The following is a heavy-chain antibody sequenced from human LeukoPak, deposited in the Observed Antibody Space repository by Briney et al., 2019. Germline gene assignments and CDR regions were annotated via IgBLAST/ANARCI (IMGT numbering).Heavy chain of an antibody. V-gene: IGHV3-23*01. Sequence: GGSLRLSCAASGFSFSSYGMSWVRQAPGKGLEWVSGISGSGASTYYADSVKGGFTISRDNSKNTLHLQMNSLRAEDTAVYYCAKDRSRYDSSAYDFDYWGQGTLVTVSS. CDR3: AKDRSRYDSSAYDFDY. J-gene: IGHJ4*02. D-gene: IGHD3-22*01. CDR1: GFSFSSYG. CDR2: ISGSGAST.